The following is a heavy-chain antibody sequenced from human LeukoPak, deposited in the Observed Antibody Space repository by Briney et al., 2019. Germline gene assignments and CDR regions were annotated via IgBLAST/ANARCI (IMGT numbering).Heavy chain of an antibody. V-gene: IGHV1-69*13. CDR2: IIPMFGTA. J-gene: IGHJ4*02. CDR1: GGTFSSYA. CDR3: ARDLYYYDSSGHYSGYFDY. Sequence: GASVKVSCKASGGTFSSYAISWVRQAPGQGLEWMGGIIPMFGTAKYAQKFQGRVTITADESTSTAYMELSSLRSEDTAVYYCARDLYYYDSSGHYSGYFDYWGQGTLVTVSS. D-gene: IGHD3-22*01.